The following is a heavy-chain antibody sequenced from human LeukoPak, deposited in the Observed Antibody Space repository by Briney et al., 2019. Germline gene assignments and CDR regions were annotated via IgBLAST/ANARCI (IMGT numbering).Heavy chain of an antibody. J-gene: IGHJ6*02. CDR1: GFTVSSIH. Sequence: PGGSLRLSCAASGFTVSSIHMVWVRQAPGKGLEWVSVTYTGGNSYYADSVKGRFTISRDNAKNSLYLQMNSLRAEDTAVYCCARGLAVAQYYYYGMDVWGQGTTVTVSS. CDR2: TYTGGNS. D-gene: IGHD6-19*01. CDR3: ARGLAVAQYYYYGMDV. V-gene: IGHV3-53*01.